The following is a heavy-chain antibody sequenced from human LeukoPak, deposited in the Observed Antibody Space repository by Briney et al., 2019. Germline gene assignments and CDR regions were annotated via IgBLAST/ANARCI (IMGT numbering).Heavy chain of an antibody. CDR1: GGSISSYY. CDR2: IYYSGST. D-gene: IGHD4-23*01. CDR3: ARASGGNFRVKGRYYFDY. Sequence: SETLSLTCTVSGGSISSYYWSWIRQPPGKGLEWIGYIYYSGSTNYNPSLKSRVTISVDTSKNQFSLKLSSVTAADTAVYYCARASGGNFRVKGRYYFDYWGQGTLVTVSS. V-gene: IGHV4-59*01. J-gene: IGHJ4*02.